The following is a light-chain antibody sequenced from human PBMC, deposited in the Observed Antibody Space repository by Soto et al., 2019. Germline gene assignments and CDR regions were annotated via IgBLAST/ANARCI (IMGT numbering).Light chain of an antibody. CDR1: QSVSRY. V-gene: IGKV3-15*01. CDR3: QQYSTWQLK. CDR2: YAS. J-gene: IGKJ4*02. Sequence: EIVMTQSPATLSVSPGDRATLSCRASQSVSRYLAWYQQKPGQAPRLLIYYASTRATGIPASFSGSGSGTDFTLTISSLQSEDFALYYCQQYSTWQLKFGGGTK.